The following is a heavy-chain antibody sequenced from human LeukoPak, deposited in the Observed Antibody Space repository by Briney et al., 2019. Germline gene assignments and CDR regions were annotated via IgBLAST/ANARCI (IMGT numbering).Heavy chain of an antibody. CDR1: GVSIGSHY. J-gene: IGHJ4*02. CDR2: VYNSGTT. V-gene: IGHV4-59*11. Sequence: SETLSLTCTVSGVSIGSHYWGWIRQSPGKGLEWIGCVYNSGTTVYNPSLTGRVTISVDTSKNQYSLNLRSVTAADAAVYYCARDAYWGQGILVTVSS. CDR3: ARDAY.